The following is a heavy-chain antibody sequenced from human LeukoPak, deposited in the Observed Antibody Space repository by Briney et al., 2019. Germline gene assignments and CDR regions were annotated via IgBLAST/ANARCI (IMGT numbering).Heavy chain of an antibody. V-gene: IGHV1-69*04. D-gene: IGHD2-2*01. J-gene: IGHJ6*02. CDR3: ARVGYCSSTSCYSYYYYYGMDV. CDR2: IIPIFGIA. Sequence: SVKVSRKASGGTFSSYAISWVRQAPGQGLEWMGRIIPIFGIANYAQKFQGRVTITADKSTSTAYMELSSLRSEDTAVYYCARVGYCSSTSCYSYYYYYGMDVWGQGTTVTVSS. CDR1: GGTFSSYA.